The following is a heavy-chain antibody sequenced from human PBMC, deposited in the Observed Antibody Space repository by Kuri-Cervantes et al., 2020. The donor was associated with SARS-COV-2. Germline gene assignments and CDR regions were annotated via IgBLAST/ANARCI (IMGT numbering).Heavy chain of an antibody. Sequence: ETLSLTCTVSGGSISSYYWSWIRQPPGKGLEWIGYIYYSGSTNYNPSLKSRVTISVDTSKNQFSLNLRSVTTADTAVYFCARLAPYAHSSAWSVDPWGQGTLVTVSS. CDR1: GGSISSYY. J-gene: IGHJ5*02. CDR3: ARLAPYAHSSAWSVDP. V-gene: IGHV4-59*12. D-gene: IGHD3-22*01. CDR2: IYYSGST.